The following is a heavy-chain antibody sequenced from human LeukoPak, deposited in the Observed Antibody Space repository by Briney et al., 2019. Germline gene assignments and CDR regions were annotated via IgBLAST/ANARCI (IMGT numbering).Heavy chain of an antibody. CDR3: AKDLGYCGGDCYSFIDY. Sequence: GGSLRLSCAASGFAFSSYGMHWVRQAPGKGLEWVAVIWYDGSNKYYADSVKGRFTISGDNSKNTLYLQMNSLRAEDTAVYYCAKDLGYCGGDCYSFIDYWGQGTLVTVSS. J-gene: IGHJ4*02. CDR2: IWYDGSNK. V-gene: IGHV3-33*06. D-gene: IGHD2-21*02. CDR1: GFAFSSYG.